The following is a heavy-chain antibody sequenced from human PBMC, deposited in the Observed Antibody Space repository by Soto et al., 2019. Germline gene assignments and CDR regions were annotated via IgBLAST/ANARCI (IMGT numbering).Heavy chain of an antibody. D-gene: IGHD3-16*02. Sequence: SVKVSCKASGGTFSSYAISWVRQAPGQGLEWMGGIIPIFGTANYAQKFQGRVTITADESTSTAYMELSSLRSEDTAVYCCARDLGGYDYVWGSYRHGWFDPRGQGTLVTVSS. V-gene: IGHV1-69*13. CDR1: GGTFSSYA. CDR3: ARDLGGYDYVWGSYRHGWFDP. J-gene: IGHJ5*02. CDR2: IIPIFGTA.